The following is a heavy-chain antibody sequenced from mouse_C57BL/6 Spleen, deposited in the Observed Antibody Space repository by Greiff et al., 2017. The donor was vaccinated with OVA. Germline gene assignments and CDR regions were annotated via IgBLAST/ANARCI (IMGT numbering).Heavy chain of an antibody. V-gene: IGHV3-6*01. J-gene: IGHJ1*03. CDR3: ERLITSVVATGYFDV. D-gene: IGHD1-1*01. CDR1: GYSITSGYY. CDR2: ISYDGSN. Sequence: EVKLQESGPGLVKPSQSLSLTCSVTGYSITSGYYWNWIRQLPGNKLEWMGYISYDGSNNYNPSLKNRISITRDTSKNQFFLKLNSVTTEDTATYYGERLITSVVATGYFDVWGTGTTVTVSA.